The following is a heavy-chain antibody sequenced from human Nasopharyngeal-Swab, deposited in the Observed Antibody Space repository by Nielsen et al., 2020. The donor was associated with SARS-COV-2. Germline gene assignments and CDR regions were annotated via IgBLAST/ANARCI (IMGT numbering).Heavy chain of an antibody. CDR1: GFTFSSYS. CDR2: ISSSSSTI. J-gene: IGHJ4*02. CDR3: ARVNRSGGVDY. V-gene: IGHV3-48*04. Sequence: GESLKISCAASGFTFSSYSMNWVRQAPGKGLEWVSYISSSSSTIYYADSVKGRFTISSDNAKNSLYLQMNSLRAEDTAVYYCARVNRSGGVDYWGQGTLVTVSS. D-gene: IGHD1-26*01.